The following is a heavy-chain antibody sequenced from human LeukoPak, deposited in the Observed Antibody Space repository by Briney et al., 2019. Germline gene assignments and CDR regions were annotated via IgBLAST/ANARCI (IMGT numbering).Heavy chain of an antibody. CDR1: GYTFTNFA. CDR3: ARRYYGSGSYYTYYYYGMDV. CDR2: INTITGNP. J-gene: IGHJ6*02. D-gene: IGHD3-10*01. V-gene: IGHV7-4-1*02. Sequence: ASVKVSCKASGYTFTNFAINWVRQAPGQGPEWMGWINTITGNPTYAQGFTGRFVFSLDTSVSTAYLQISSLKAEDTAVYYCARRYYGSGSYYTYYYYGMDVWGLGTTVTVSS.